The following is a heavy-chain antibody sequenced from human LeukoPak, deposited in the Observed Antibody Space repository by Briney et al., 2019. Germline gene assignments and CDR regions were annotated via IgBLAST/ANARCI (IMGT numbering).Heavy chain of an antibody. CDR1: GYTFTSYY. J-gene: IGHJ4*02. V-gene: IGHV1-46*01. Sequence: ASVKVSCKASGYTFTSYYMHWVRQAPGQGLEWMGIINPSGGSTSYAQKFQCRVTFTRGTSASTAYMELSSLRSEDMAVYYCARGGGTHYDYWGQGTLVTVSS. CDR3: ARGGGTHYDY. D-gene: IGHD3-16*01. CDR2: INPSGGST.